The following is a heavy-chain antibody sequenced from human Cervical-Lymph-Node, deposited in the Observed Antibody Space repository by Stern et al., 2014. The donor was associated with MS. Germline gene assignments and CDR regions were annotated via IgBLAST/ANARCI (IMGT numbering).Heavy chain of an antibody. Sequence: AQLVESGGGVVQPGRSLRLSCAASGFTFSSYGMHWVRQAPGKGLAWVAVIWYDGSNKYYADSVKGRFTISRDNSKNTLYLQMNSLRAEDTAVYYCARDRARWLQLWFDPWGQGTLVTVSS. D-gene: IGHD5-24*01. V-gene: IGHV3-33*01. CDR1: GFTFSSYG. J-gene: IGHJ5*02. CDR3: ARDRARWLQLWFDP. CDR2: IWYDGSNK.